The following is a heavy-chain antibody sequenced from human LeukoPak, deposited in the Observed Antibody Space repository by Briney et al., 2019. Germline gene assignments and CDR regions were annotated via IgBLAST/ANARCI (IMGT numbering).Heavy chain of an antibody. CDR1: GFTFSGSA. Sequence: PGGSLRLSCAAPGFTFSGSAMHWVRQASGKGLEWVGRIRSKANSYATAYAASVKGRFTISRDDSKNTAYLQMNSLKTEDTAVYYCTSGSRDAFDIWGQGTMVTVSS. V-gene: IGHV3-73*01. D-gene: IGHD1-26*01. J-gene: IGHJ3*02. CDR2: IRSKANSYAT. CDR3: TSGSRDAFDI.